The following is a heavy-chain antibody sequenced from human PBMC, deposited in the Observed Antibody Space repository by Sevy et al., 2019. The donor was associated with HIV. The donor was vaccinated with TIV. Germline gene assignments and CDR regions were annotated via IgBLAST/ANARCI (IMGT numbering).Heavy chain of an antibody. Sequence: PLLLMQSQTLSLTCAISGDSVSSNSAAWNWIRQSPSRGLEWLGRTYYRSKWYNDYAVSVKSRITINPDTSKNQFSLQLNSVTPEDTAVYYCARDTVTAGDSRVFDYWGQGTLVTVSS. CDR1: GDSVSSNSAA. CDR3: ARDTVTAGDSRVFDY. D-gene: IGHD4-17*01. CDR2: TYYRSKWYN. V-gene: IGHV6-1*01. J-gene: IGHJ4*02.